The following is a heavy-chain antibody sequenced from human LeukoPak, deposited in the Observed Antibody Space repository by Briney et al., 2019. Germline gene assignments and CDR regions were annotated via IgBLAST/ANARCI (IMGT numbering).Heavy chain of an antibody. Sequence: SETLSLTCTVSGGSISSYYWSWIRQPPGKGLEWIGYIYYSGSTNYNPSLKSRVTISVDTSKNQFSLKLSSVTAADTAVYYCASSWAAADNNWFDPWGQGTLVTVSS. V-gene: IGHV4-59*01. CDR2: IYYSGST. J-gene: IGHJ5*02. D-gene: IGHD6-13*01. CDR1: GGSISSYY. CDR3: ASSWAAADNNWFDP.